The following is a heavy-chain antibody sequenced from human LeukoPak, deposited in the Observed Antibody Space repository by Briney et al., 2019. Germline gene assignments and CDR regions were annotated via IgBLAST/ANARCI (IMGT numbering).Heavy chain of an antibody. Sequence: GGSLRLSCAASGFTYSSYVMHWVRRAPGKGLEWVAIISYDGSNEYYADSVKGRFTISRDNSKNTLYLQMNSLRAADTAVYYCARGKGTSYLSSSDYWGQGTLVTVSS. V-gene: IGHV3-30*04. CDR2: ISYDGSNE. J-gene: IGHJ4*02. CDR1: GFTYSSYV. D-gene: IGHD6-6*01. CDR3: ARGKGTSYLSSSDY.